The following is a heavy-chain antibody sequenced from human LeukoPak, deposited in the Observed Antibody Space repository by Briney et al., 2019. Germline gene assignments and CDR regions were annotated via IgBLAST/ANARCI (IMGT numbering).Heavy chain of an antibody. D-gene: IGHD3-10*01. CDR3: ARLPYGSGSYYTDY. CDR1: GFTFSSYW. CDR2: IKQDGSEK. V-gene: IGHV3-7*01. Sequence: GGSLRLSCAASGFTFSSYWMSWVRQAPGKGLEWVANIKQDGSEKYYVDSVKGRFTISRDNAKNSLYLQMNSLRAEDTAVYYCARLPYGSGSYYTDYWGQGTLVTVSS. J-gene: IGHJ4*02.